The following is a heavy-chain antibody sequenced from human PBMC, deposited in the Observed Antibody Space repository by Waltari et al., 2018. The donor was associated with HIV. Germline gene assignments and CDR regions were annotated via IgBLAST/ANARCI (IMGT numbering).Heavy chain of an antibody. CDR3: ARDRSAIVVALGAFDI. Sequence: QVQLVQSGAEVKKPGASVKVSCKASGYTFTSYYMHWVRQAPGQGLEWMGIINPSGGSTSYAQKFQGRVTMTRDTSTSTVYMELSSLRSEDTAVYYCARDRSAIVVALGAFDIWGQGTMVTVSS. J-gene: IGHJ3*02. CDR1: GYTFTSYY. D-gene: IGHD3-22*01. CDR2: INPSGGST. V-gene: IGHV1-46*01.